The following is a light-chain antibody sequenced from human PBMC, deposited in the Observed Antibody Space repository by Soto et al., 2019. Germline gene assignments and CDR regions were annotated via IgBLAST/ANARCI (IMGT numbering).Light chain of an antibody. CDR2: AAY. CDR3: QQYYSYPWT. J-gene: IGKJ1*01. Sequence: IQMTQSPSSLSASVGDRVTITCRASQGISSYLAWYQQKPGKAPKLLIYAAYTLQSGVPSRFSGSGSGTDFTLTIRCLQSEDFATYYCQQYYSYPWTFGQGTKVDI. CDR1: QGISSY. V-gene: IGKV1-8*01.